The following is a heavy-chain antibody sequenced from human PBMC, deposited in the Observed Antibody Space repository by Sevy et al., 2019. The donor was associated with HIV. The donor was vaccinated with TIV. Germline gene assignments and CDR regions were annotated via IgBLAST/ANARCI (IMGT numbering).Heavy chain of an antibody. CDR3: ARSGIAVAGFDY. CDR1: GFTFSSYG. V-gene: IGHV3-33*01. J-gene: IGHJ4*02. CDR2: RWYDGSNK. D-gene: IGHD6-19*01. Sequence: GGSLRLSCAASGFTFSSYGMHWVRRAPGKGLEWVADRWYDGSNKDYADSVKGRFTISRDNSKNTLYLQMNSLRAEDTAVYYCARSGIAVAGFDYWGQGTLVTVSS.